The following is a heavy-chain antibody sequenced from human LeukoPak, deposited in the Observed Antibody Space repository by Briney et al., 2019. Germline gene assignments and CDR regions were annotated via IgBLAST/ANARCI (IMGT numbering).Heavy chain of an antibody. D-gene: IGHD2-8*01. CDR3: ARKGHCTNGVCPRGRGPDY. J-gene: IGHJ4*02. Sequence: GSLRLSCAASGFTFSDYYMSWIRQAPGKGLEWVSYISSSGSTIYYADSVKGRFTISRDNAKNSLYLQMNSLRAEDTAVYYCARKGHCTNGVCPRGRGPDYWGQGTLVTVSS. CDR2: ISSSGSTI. V-gene: IGHV3-11*04. CDR1: GFTFSDYY.